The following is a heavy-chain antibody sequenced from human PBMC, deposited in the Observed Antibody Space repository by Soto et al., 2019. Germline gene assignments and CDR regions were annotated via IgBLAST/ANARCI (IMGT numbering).Heavy chain of an antibody. V-gene: IGHV4-59*08. D-gene: IGHD2-15*01. J-gene: IGHJ4*02. CDR2: IYYSGST. CDR1: GGSISSYY. CDR3: ARLDTDGGYCSGGSCYSWAFDY. Sequence: SETLSLTCTVSGGSISSYYWSWIRQPPGKGLEWIGYIYYSGSTNYNPSLKSRVTISVDTSKNQFSLKLSSVTAADTAVYYCARLDTDGGYCSGGSCYSWAFDYWGQGTLVTVSS.